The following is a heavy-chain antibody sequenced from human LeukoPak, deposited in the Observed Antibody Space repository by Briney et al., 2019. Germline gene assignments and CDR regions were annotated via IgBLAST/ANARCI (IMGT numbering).Heavy chain of an antibody. CDR2: ISSSSSYT. V-gene: IGHV3-11*05. CDR1: GFTFSDYY. Sequence: GGSLRLSCAASGFTFSDYYMSWIRQAPGKGLEWVSYISSSSSYTNYADSVKGRFTISRDNAKNSLCLQMNSLRAEDTAVYYCARGRYSSGFDYWGQGTLVTVSS. CDR3: ARGRYSSGFDY. J-gene: IGHJ4*02. D-gene: IGHD6-19*01.